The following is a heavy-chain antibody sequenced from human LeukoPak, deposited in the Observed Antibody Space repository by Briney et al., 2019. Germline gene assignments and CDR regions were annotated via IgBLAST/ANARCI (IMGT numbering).Heavy chain of an antibody. CDR2: TRNKANSYAT. D-gene: IGHD1-26*01. CDR3: ARDALRYGGSFDY. V-gene: IGHV3-72*01. CDR1: GFIFSDHY. J-gene: IGHJ4*02. Sequence: GGSLRLSCAASGFIFSDHYMDWVRQAPGKGLEWVGRTRNKANSYATEYAASVEGRFTISRDDSKHSLYPQMNSLKTEDTAVYYCARDALRYGGSFDYWGQGTLVTVSS.